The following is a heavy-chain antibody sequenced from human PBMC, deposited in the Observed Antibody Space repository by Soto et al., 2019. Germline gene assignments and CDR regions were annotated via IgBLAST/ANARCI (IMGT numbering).Heavy chain of an antibody. V-gene: IGHV1-2*02. J-gene: IGHJ4*02. CDR1: GYTFTDYY. CDR3: ARGGITIFGVVDY. Sequence: ASVKVSCKASGYTFTDYYMHWVRQAPGQGLEWMGWINLKSGGTNYAQKFQGRVTMTRDTSISTAYMELSRLTSDDTAVYYCARGGITIFGVVDYWGQGTLGTVSS. CDR2: INLKSGGT. D-gene: IGHD3-3*01.